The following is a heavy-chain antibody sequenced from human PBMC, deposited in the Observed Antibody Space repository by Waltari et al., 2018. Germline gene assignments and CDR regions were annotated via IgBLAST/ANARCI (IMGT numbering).Heavy chain of an antibody. D-gene: IGHD3-10*01. CDR1: GGSISSHY. J-gene: IGHJ3*02. CDR3: ASARFGAFDI. CDR2: IYYSGST. V-gene: IGHV4-59*11. Sequence: QVQLQESGPGLVKPSETLSLTCTVSGGSISSHYWSWIRQPPGKGLEWIGYIYYSGSTNYNPSLKRRVTISVDTSKNQFSLKLSSVTAADTAVYYCASARFGAFDIWGQGTMVTVSS.